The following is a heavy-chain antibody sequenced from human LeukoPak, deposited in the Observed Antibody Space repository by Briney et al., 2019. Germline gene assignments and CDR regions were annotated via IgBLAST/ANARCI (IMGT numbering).Heavy chain of an antibody. J-gene: IGHJ6*03. CDR3: AREGYGSGSPLDYYYYYMDA. V-gene: IGHV1-69*13. CDR1: GGTFSSYA. D-gene: IGHD3-10*01. CDR2: IIPIFGTA. Sequence: ASVKVSCKASGGTFSSYAISWVRQAPGQGLEWMGGIIPIFGTANYAQKFQGRVTITADESTSTAYMELSSLRSEDTAVYYCAREGYGSGSPLDYYYYYMDAWGKGTTVTISS.